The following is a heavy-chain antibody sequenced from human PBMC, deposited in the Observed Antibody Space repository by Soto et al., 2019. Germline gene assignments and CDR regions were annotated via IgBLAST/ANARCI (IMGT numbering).Heavy chain of an antibody. CDR3: ARSRVNYDILTGIGYFDY. D-gene: IGHD3-9*01. V-gene: IGHV1-18*01. Sequence: ASVKVSCKASGYTFTSYGISWLRQAPGQGLEWMGWISAYNGNTNYAQKLQGRVTMTTDTSTSTAYMELRSLRSDDTAVYYCARSRVNYDILTGIGYFDYWGQGTLVPGSS. CDR2: ISAYNGNT. CDR1: GYTFTSYG. J-gene: IGHJ4*02.